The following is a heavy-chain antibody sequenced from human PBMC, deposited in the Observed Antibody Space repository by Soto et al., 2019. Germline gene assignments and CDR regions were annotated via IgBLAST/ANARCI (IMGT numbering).Heavy chain of an antibody. V-gene: IGHV2-5*01. D-gene: IGHD3-22*01. CDR3: AHTSGYYLTEYFQH. CDR2: IYWNDDK. J-gene: IGHJ1*01. CDR1: GFSLNASGVG. Sequence: QITLKESGPTLVKPTQTLTLTCTFSGFSLNASGVGVDWIRQPPGKALEWLSLIYWNDDKRYSPSLKTRLTITKDTSKNQVVLTMTNMDRVDTATYYCAHTSGYYLTEYFQHWGQGTLVAVSS.